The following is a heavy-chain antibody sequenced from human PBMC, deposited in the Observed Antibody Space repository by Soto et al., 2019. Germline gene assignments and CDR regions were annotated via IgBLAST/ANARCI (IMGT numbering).Heavy chain of an antibody. CDR2: IYNTVNT. J-gene: IGHJ4*02. Sequence: QVQLQESGPGLVEPSQTLSLTCTVSGDSISNGYYTWSWIRQPPGKDLEWIGHIYNTVNTCSNPSLKTPVTISADTSKNQFSLKLSSVTAADTAVYYCARGPSGDKVDYWGQGTLVTVSS. D-gene: IGHD3-10*01. CDR1: GDSISNGYYT. V-gene: IGHV4-30-4*01. CDR3: ARGPSGDKVDY.